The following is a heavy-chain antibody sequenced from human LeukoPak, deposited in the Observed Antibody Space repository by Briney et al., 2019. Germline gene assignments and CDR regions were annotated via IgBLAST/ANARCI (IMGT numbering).Heavy chain of an antibody. CDR2: INNGGTT. CDR3: SRELAGTTIHY. J-gene: IGHJ4*02. Sequence: KSSETLSLTCRVSGGSITSTTYYWGWIRQPPGKGLEWIATINNGGTTHYNPSLKSRVTISLDTSRNHFSLKLSSLTAADTAVYFCSRELAGTTIHYWGQGTLVTVSS. CDR1: GGSITSTTYY. V-gene: IGHV4-39*02. D-gene: IGHD1-7*01.